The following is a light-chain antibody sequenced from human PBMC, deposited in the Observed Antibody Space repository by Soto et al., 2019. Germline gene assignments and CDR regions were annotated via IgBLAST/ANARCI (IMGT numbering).Light chain of an antibody. V-gene: IGLV2-23*02. CDR3: CSYTRSDTLL. J-gene: IGLJ2*01. CDR1: SSDVGNYNF. CDR2: EVS. Sequence: QSALTQPASVSGSPGQSITISCIGTSSDVGNYNFVSWYQHHPGKAPRLIISEVSIRPSGIPSRFSGSKSGNTASLTISGLRAEDEADDYCCSYTRSDTLLFGGGTKLTVL.